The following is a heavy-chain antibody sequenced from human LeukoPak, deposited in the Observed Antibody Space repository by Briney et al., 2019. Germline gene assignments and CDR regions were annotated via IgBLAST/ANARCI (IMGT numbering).Heavy chain of an antibody. CDR2: ISYSGNT. CDR3: ARAGRAYCSSISCYYFDY. V-gene: IGHV4-30-4*08. Sequence: PSETLSLTCTVSGGSISSGDYYWSWIRQPPGRGLEWIGYISYSGNTYYNPSLMSRLTTPVDTSRHQFSLRLSSVTAADTAVYYCARAGRAYCSSISCYYFDYWGQGTLVTVSS. CDR1: GGSISSGDYY. D-gene: IGHD2-2*01. J-gene: IGHJ4*02.